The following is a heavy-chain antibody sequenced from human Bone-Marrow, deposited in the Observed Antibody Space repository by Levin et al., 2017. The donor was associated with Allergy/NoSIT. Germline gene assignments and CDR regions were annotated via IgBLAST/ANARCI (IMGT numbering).Heavy chain of an antibody. CDR3: TTDGQAVTANYYYYYYGMDV. V-gene: IGHV3-15*01. D-gene: IGHD4/OR15-4a*01. CDR2: IKSKTDGGTT. CDR1: GFTFSNAW. J-gene: IGHJ6*02. Sequence: GGSLRLSCAASGFTFSNAWMSWVRQAPGKGLEWVGRIKSKTDGGTTDYAAPVKGRFTISRDDSKNTLYLQMNSLKTEDTAVYYCTTDGQAVTANYYYYYYGMDVWGQGTTVTVSS.